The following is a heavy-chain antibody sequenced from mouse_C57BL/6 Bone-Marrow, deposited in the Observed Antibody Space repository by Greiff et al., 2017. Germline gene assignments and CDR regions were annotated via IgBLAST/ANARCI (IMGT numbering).Heavy chain of an antibody. V-gene: IGHV1-81*01. CDR3: ARDLFAY. Sequence: VKLMESGAELARPGASVKLSCTASGYTFTSYGISWVKQRTGQGLEWIGEIYPRSGNTYYNEKFKGKATLTADKSSSTAYMELRSLTSEDSAVYFCARDLFAYWGQGTLVTVSA. CDR1: GYTFTSYG. CDR2: IYPRSGNT. J-gene: IGHJ3*01.